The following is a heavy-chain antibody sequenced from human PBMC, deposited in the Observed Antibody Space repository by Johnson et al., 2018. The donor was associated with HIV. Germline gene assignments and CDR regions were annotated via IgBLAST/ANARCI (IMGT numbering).Heavy chain of an antibody. CDR3: AKIWGDIAATGDAFDI. Sequence: QVQLVESGGGVVQPGRSLRLSCAASGFTFSSYAMHWVRQAPGKGLEWVAVISYDGSNKYYADSVKGRFTISRDNSKNTLYLQMNSLRPEDTAVYYCAKIWGDIAATGDAFDIWGQGTMVTVSS. CDR1: GFTFSSYA. CDR2: ISYDGSNK. D-gene: IGHD5-12*01. J-gene: IGHJ3*02. V-gene: IGHV3-30*04.